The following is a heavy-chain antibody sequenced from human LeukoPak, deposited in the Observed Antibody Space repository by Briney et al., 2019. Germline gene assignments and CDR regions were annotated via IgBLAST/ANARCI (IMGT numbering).Heavy chain of an antibody. V-gene: IGHV4-39*02. J-gene: IGHJ6*02. CDR2: LHYSGST. CDR3: ARGSVDCSSTSCNTIYYYSGMDV. CDR1: GGSISSGSYY. Sequence: SGTLSLTCPVSGGSISSGSYYWGWIRQPPGKGLEWIGSLHYSGSTYYNPSLKGRVTMSVDTSKNHFSLRLSSVTAADAAVYHCARGSVDCSSTSCNTIYYYSGMDVWGQGTTVTVSS. D-gene: IGHD2-2*01.